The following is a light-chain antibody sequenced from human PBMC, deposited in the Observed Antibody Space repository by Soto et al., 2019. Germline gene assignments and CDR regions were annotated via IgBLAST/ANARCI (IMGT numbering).Light chain of an antibody. CDR2: DVS. CDR3: SSYTSSSTLV. CDR1: SSDVGGYHY. Sequence: QSALTQPASVSGSPGQSITISCTGTSSDVGGYHYVSWYQQHPGKAPKLMIYDVSNRPSGVSNRFSGSKSDNTASLTISGLQAEDEADYYCSSYTSSSTLVFGGGTKLTVL. V-gene: IGLV2-14*01. J-gene: IGLJ2*01.